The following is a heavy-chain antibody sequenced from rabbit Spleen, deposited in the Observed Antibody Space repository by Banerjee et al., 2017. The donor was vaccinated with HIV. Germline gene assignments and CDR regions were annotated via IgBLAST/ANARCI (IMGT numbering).Heavy chain of an antibody. CDR3: ARRNIGNYGNYAGAFNL. CDR1: GFSFSSGYY. D-gene: IGHD4-2*01. CDR2: TGTGSGST. V-gene: IGHV1S40*01. Sequence: QQLVESGGGLVKPGASLTLTCKASGFSFSSGYYMSWVRQAPGKGLEWIGCTGTGSGSTYYASWAKGRFTISKTSSTTVTLQMTSLTVADTATYFCARRNIGNYGNYAGAFNLWGPVTLVTVS. J-gene: IGHJ4*01.